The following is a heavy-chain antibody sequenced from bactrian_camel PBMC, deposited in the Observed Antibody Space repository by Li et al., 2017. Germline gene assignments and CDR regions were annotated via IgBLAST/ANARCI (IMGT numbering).Heavy chain of an antibody. D-gene: IGHD4*01. CDR2: LDSDGLA. V-gene: IGHV3S53*01. CDR1: GYDPRNFC. J-gene: IGHJ4*01. CDR3: GADSQTSTLVATMLDLVEYEYNY. Sequence: HVQLVESGGGSVQAGGSLRLSCVASGYDPRNFCMGWFRGDDREGLAGLDSDGLAIYANKVKGRFTITFDSAKRTLYLQMNDLKPEDTARYYCGADSQTSTLVATMLDLVEYEYNYWGQGTQVTVS.